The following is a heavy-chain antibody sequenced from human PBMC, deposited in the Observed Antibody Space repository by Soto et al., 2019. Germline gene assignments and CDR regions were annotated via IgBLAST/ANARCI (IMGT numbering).Heavy chain of an antibody. V-gene: IGHV3-15*01. CDR1: GFTLSNAW. D-gene: IGHD1-26*01. CDR2: IKSKSDGGTT. J-gene: IGHJ4*02. CDR3: SAPPPMGSTQDY. Sequence: PGGSLRLSCAASGFTLSNAWMSWVRQAPGKGLEWVGRIKSKSDGGTTDYAAPVNGRFTISRDDSKNTLYLQMNSLKTEDTAVYFCSAPPPMGSTQDYWGQGALVTVSS.